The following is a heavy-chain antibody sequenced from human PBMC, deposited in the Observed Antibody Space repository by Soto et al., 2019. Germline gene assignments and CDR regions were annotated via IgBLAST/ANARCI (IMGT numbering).Heavy chain of an antibody. CDR2: IYYTGIT. J-gene: IGHJ4*02. CDR1: GGSINNYY. V-gene: IGHV4-59*01. D-gene: IGHD6-6*01. Sequence: QVQLQESGPGLLKPLETLSLTCTVSGGSINNYYWTWIRQPPGQGLEGIAYIYYTGITNSHPSLKSRVTMSVDTSKNQFSLTLSSVTSADTAVSYCARVSIAARHFLGYWGQRNLVTVSS. CDR3: ARVSIAARHFLGY.